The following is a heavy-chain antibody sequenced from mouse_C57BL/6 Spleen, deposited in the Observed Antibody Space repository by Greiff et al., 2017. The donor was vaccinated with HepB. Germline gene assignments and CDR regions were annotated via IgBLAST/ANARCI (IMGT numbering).Heavy chain of an antibody. CDR2: IYPGDGDT. D-gene: IGHD1-1*01. V-gene: IGHV1-82*01. CDR1: GYAFSSSW. CDR3: ARDTIYYYGSSYYFDY. J-gene: IGHJ2*01. Sequence: VQLQQSGPELVKPGASVKISCKASGYAFSSSWMNWVKQRPGKGLEWIGRIYPGDGDTNYNGKFKGKATLTADKSSSTAYMQLSSLTSEDSAVYFCARDTIYYYGSSYYFDYWGQGTTLTVSS.